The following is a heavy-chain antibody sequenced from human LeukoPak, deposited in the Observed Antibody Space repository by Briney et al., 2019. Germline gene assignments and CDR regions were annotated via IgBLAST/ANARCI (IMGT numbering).Heavy chain of an antibody. CDR1: DDSIAGIA. CDR3: WGFPSGGSVTGNSCCHP. J-gene: IGHJ5*02. V-gene: IGHV4-59*08. D-gene: IGHD2-8*02. CDR2: IYYSGST. Sequence: SETLSLTVTVSDDSIAGIAWTWFRQPPGKALEWIGYIYYSGSTNYGPSLKSRVTISLDKSKTQFYQKLSSVAASRNSREYWWGFPSGGSVTGNSCCHPGRQGTLVTVSS.